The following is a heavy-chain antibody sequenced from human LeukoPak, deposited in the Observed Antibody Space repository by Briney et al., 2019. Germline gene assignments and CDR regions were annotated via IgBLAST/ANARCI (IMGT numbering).Heavy chain of an antibody. CDR2: INPNSGGT. CDR1: VYTLTHYF. CDR3: ARDSRGLDY. V-gene: IGHV1-2*02. Sequence: ASVKVSCKSSVYTLTHYFMHWVRQAPGQGRDWVGWINPNSGGTNYAQKFQGRVTMTRDTSISTAYMELSRLRSDDTAVYYCARDSRGLDYWGQGSLVTVSS. J-gene: IGHJ4*02.